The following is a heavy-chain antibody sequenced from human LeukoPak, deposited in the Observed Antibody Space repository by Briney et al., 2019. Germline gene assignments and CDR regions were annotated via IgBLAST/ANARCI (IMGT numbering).Heavy chain of an antibody. CDR1: GYTFTSYY. J-gene: IGHJ4*02. CDR3: ARVPPFLYYDSSGYPDY. D-gene: IGHD3-22*01. CDR2: INPSGGST. Sequence: ASVKVSCKASGYTFTSYYMHWVRQAPGQGLEWMGIINPSGGSTSYAQKFQGRVTMTRDTSTSIVYMELSSLRSEDTAVYYCARVPPFLYYDSSGYPDYWGQGTLVTVSS. V-gene: IGHV1-46*01.